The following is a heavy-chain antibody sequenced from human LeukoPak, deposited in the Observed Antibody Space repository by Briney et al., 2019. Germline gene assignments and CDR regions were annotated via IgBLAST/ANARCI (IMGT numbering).Heavy chain of an antibody. J-gene: IGHJ4*02. CDR3: ARDAVVGALYFEY. CDR2: IYGAGNT. D-gene: IGHD1-26*01. Sequence: GGSLRLSCAASGFTFSSYSMNWVRQAPGKGLEWVSTIYGAGNTFYADSVKGRFTISTDKSKNTLYLQMSSLRTEDTAIYYCARDAVVGALYFEYWGQGILVTVSS. V-gene: IGHV3-53*01. CDR1: GFTFSSYS.